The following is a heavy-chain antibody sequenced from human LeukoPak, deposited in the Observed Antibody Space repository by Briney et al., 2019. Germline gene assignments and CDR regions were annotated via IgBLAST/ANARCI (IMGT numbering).Heavy chain of an antibody. CDR3: ARDQYYDSGTYSYYYMDV. CDR2: IYSGGRT. V-gene: IGHV3-53*01. CDR1: GFIVSSNY. Sequence: GGSLRLSCAASGFIVSSNYMSWVRQAPGKGLEWVSGIYSGGRTFYADSVRGRFTISRDNSKNTLFLQMNSLRAEDTAVYYCARDQYYDSGTYSYYYMDVWGKGTTVTVSS. D-gene: IGHD3-10*01. J-gene: IGHJ6*03.